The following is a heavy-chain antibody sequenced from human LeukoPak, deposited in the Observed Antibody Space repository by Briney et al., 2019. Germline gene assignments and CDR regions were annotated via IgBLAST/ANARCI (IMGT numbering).Heavy chain of an antibody. CDR1: GGTFSGYA. CDR3: ARDYSGSYYRNTFDY. J-gene: IGHJ4*02. D-gene: IGHD1-26*01. CDR2: IIPIFGTA. Sequence: SVTVSCKASGGTFSGYAISWVRQAPGQGLEWMGGIIPIFGTANYAQKFQGRVTITADESTSTAYMELSSLRSEDTAVYYCARDYSGSYYRNTFDYWGQGTLVTVSS. V-gene: IGHV1-69*13.